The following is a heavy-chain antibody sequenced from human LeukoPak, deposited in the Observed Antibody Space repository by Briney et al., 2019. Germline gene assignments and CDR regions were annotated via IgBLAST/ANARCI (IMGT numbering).Heavy chain of an antibody. CDR2: INRSGST. Sequence: SETLSLTCAVYGGSFSGYYWSWIRQPPGKGLEWIGEINRSGSTNYNPSLKSRVTISVDTPKNQFSLKLSSVTAADTAVYYCARRGSSGYYPLDYWGQGTLVTVSS. CDR1: GGSFSGYY. V-gene: IGHV4-34*01. J-gene: IGHJ4*02. D-gene: IGHD3-22*01. CDR3: ARRGSSGYYPLDY.